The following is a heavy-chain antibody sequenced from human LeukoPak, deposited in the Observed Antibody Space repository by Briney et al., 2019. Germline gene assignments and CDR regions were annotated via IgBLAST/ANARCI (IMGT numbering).Heavy chain of an antibody. V-gene: IGHV4-30-4*08. CDR3: AREGFTNGVCPPWYRYCSYRDV. D-gene: IGHD2-8*01. CDR2: IYYSGST. Sequence: SQTLSLTCTVSGGSISSGDYYWSWIRQPPGKGLGWIRYIYYSGSTYYNPSLKSRVTISVDTSKNRFSLKLSSVTAADTAVYYCAREGFTNGVCPPWYRYCSYRDVWGKGTTVTVSS. CDR1: GGSISSGDYY. J-gene: IGHJ6*03.